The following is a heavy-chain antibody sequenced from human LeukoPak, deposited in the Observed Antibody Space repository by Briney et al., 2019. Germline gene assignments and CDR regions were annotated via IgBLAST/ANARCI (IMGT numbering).Heavy chain of an antibody. D-gene: IGHD2-2*01. Sequence: GASVKVSCKASGYTFTSYAMHWVRQAPGQTLEWMGWLNAGNGNTKYSQKFQGRVTITRDTSASTAYMELSSLRSEDTAVYYCARGGVVPAVRDAFDIWGQGTMVTVSS. CDR3: ARGGVVPAVRDAFDI. J-gene: IGHJ3*02. V-gene: IGHV1-3*01. CDR2: LNAGNGNT. CDR1: GYTFTSYA.